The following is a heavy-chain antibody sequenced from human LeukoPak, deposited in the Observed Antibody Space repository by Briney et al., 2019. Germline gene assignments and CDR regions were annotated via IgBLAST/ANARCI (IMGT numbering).Heavy chain of an antibody. V-gene: IGHV4-39*06. CDR3: ASDSSNSAV. J-gene: IGHJ4*02. D-gene: IGHD4-11*01. CDR1: GGSISSSSYY. Sequence: PSETLSLTCTVSGGSISSSSYYWGWIRQPPGKGLEWIGSIYYSGSTYYNPSLKSRVTISVDTSKNQFPLKLSPVTAADTAVYYCASDSSNSAVWGQGTPATVPS. CDR2: IYYSGST.